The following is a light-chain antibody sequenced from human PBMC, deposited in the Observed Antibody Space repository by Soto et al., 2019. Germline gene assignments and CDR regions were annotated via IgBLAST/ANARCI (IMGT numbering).Light chain of an antibody. V-gene: IGKV3-20*01. J-gene: IGKJ4*01. CDR1: QSVSSSY. CDR2: GAP. CDR3: QHYGGSLS. Sequence: EIVLTQSPGTQSLSPGERATLSCRASQSVSSSYLAWYQQKPGQAPRLLIYGAPSRATGIPDRFSGSGSGTDFTLTISRLEPEDSAEYYCQHYGGSLSFGGGTKVEIK.